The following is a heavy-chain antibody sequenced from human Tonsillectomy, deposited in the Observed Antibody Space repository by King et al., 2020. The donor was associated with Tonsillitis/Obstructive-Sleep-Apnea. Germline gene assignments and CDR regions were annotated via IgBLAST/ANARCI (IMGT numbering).Heavy chain of an antibody. V-gene: IGHV1-69*01. Sequence: HVQLVESGAEVKKPGSSVKVSCKAAGGTFSSYAISLVRQAPGQGLEWMGGIIPIFGPANYAQKFQGRVTITADESTSTAYMGLSSLRSEDTAVYYCARASRSIVVVPAALSDAFDIWGQGTMVTVSS. D-gene: IGHD2-2*01. J-gene: IGHJ3*02. CDR3: ARASRSIVVVPAALSDAFDI. CDR1: GGTFSSYA. CDR2: IIPIFGPA.